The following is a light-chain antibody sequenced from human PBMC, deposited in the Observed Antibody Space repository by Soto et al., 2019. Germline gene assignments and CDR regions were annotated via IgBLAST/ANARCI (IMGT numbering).Light chain of an antibody. CDR3: CSYAGFYTSV. Sequence: QSALTQPRSVSGSPGQSVTISCTGTSSDVGGYKFVSWYQQHPGKAPKFMIYEVSKRPSGVPDRFPGSKSGNTAFLTISGLQAEDEADYYCCSYAGFYTSVFGTGTKLTVL. CDR2: EVS. V-gene: IGLV2-11*01. CDR1: SSDVGGYKF. J-gene: IGLJ1*01.